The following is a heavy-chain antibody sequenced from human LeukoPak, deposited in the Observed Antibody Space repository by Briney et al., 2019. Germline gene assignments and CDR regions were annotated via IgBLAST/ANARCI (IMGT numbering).Heavy chain of an antibody. Sequence: ASMKVSCKASGYIFTGYYMHWVRQAPGQGLEWMGWINPNSGGTNYAQKFQGWVTMTRDTSISTAYMELSRLRSDDTAVYYCARDATGTRPITFDMDVWGQGTTVTVSS. CDR3: ARDATGTRPITFDMDV. J-gene: IGHJ6*02. CDR2: INPNSGGT. D-gene: IGHD1/OR15-1a*01. V-gene: IGHV1-2*04. CDR1: GYIFTGYY.